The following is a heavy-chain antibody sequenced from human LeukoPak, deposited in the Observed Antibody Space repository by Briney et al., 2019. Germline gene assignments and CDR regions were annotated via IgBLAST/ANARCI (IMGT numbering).Heavy chain of an antibody. CDR2: INWNGGST. V-gene: IGHV3-20*01. CDR3: ARDYYDTHGTWWFDP. J-gene: IGHJ5*02. CDR1: GFTFDDYG. Sequence: PGGSLRLSCAASGFTFDDYGMSWVRQAPGKGLEWVSGINWNGGSTGYADSVKGRFTISRDNAKNSLYLQMNSLRAEDTALYHCARDYYDTHGTWWFDPWGQGTLVTVSS. D-gene: IGHD3-22*01.